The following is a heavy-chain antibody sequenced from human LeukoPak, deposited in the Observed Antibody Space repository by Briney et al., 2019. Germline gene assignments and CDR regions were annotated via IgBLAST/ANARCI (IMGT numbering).Heavy chain of an antibody. V-gene: IGHV3-21*04. Sequence: GGSLRLSCVVSAFSLNTYNMNWVRQAPGKGLEWVSSISYTGTYIYYADSVKGRFTISRDNAQNSVYLQMNSLRAEDTAVYYCVRDRGTYRLIDYWGQGTLVTVSS. CDR1: AFSLNTYN. J-gene: IGHJ4*02. CDR3: VRDRGTYRLIDY. CDR2: ISYTGTYI. D-gene: IGHD1-26*01.